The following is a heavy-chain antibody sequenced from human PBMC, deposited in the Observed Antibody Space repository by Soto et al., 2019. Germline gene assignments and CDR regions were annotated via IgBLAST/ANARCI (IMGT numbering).Heavy chain of an antibody. CDR2: INPSGGST. CDR3: ARNYYDSSGYPLFGMDV. CDR1: GYTFTSYY. V-gene: IGHV1-46*03. D-gene: IGHD3-22*01. Sequence: ASVRVSCKASGYTFTSYYMHWVRQAPGQGLEWMGIINPSGGSTSYAQKFQGRVTMTRDTSTSTVYMELSSLRSEDTAVYYCARNYYDSSGYPLFGMDVWGQGTTVTVSS. J-gene: IGHJ6*02.